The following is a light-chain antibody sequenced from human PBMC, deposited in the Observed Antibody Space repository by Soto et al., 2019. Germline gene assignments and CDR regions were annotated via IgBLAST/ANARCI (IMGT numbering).Light chain of an antibody. J-gene: IGLJ1*01. CDR3: XVWDSSTDHLYV. CDR2: YDT. CDR1: NIVSKS. V-gene: IGLV3-21*04. Sequence: SYELTQPPSVSVAPGKTARITCGGKNIVSKSVHWYQQKPGQAPVLVIYYDTDRPSGIPERFSGSNSGNTATLTISRVEAXDEADXXXXVWDSSTDHLYVFGTGTKLTVL.